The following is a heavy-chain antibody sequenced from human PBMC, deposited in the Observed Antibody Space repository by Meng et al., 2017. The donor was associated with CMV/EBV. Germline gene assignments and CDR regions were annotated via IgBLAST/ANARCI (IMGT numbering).Heavy chain of an antibody. Sequence: SETLSLTCTVSGYSISSGYYWGWIRQPPGKGLEWIGSIYHSGSTYYNPSLKSRVTISVDTSKNQFSLKLSSVTAADTAVYYCARSLPIVVVPAAKGFGYWGQGTLVTVSS. CDR2: IYHSGST. D-gene: IGHD2-2*01. CDR3: ARSLPIVVVPAAKGFGY. CDR1: GYSISSGYY. J-gene: IGHJ4*02. V-gene: IGHV4-38-2*02.